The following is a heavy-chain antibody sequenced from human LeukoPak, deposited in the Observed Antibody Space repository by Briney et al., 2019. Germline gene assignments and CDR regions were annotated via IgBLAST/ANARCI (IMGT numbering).Heavy chain of an antibody. Sequence: PGGSLRFSCAASGFTFSSYSMNRVRQAPGKGLEWVSSISSSSSYIYYADSVKGRFTISRDNAKNSLYLQMNSLRAEDTAVYYCARSMEYYDILTGYPSGYYFDYWGQGTLVTVSS. CDR2: ISSSSSYI. V-gene: IGHV3-21*01. J-gene: IGHJ4*02. CDR3: ARSMEYYDILTGYPSGYYFDY. D-gene: IGHD3-9*01. CDR1: GFTFSSYS.